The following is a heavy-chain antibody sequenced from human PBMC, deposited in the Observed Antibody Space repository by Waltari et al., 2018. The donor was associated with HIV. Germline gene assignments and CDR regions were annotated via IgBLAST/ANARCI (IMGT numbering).Heavy chain of an antibody. J-gene: IGHJ6*02. CDR3: ARGQYYSMDV. CDR2: MNRDGSTI. CDR1: VFTFSSHW. D-gene: IGHD3-10*01. V-gene: IGHV3-74*01. Sequence: EVQLVESGGGLVQPGGSLRLSCSDSVFTFSSHWMHWVRQAPGKGRVWVSGMNRDGSTIRYADSVKGRFTISRDNAKNTLYLQMNSLRAEDTALYYCARGQYYSMDVWGQGTTVTVSS.